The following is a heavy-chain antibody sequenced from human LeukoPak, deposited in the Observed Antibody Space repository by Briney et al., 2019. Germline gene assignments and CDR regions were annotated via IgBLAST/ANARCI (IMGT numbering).Heavy chain of an antibody. D-gene: IGHD2-2*03. CDR2: IYYSGNT. Sequence: IPSETLSLTCTVSGGSISSSTYYWGWIRQPPGKGLEWIGNIYYSGNTYYNPSLKSRVAISVDTSKNQFSLKLSSVTAADTAVYYCARDGYLAVDYWGQGTLVTVSS. CDR3: ARDGYLAVDY. CDR1: GGSISSSTYY. J-gene: IGHJ4*02. V-gene: IGHV4-39*07.